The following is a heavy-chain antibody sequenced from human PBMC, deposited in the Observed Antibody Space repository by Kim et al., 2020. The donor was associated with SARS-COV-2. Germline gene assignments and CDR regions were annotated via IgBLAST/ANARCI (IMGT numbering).Heavy chain of an antibody. CDR3: ARELLLWFGELTQSSYGMEV. Sequence: ASVKVSCKASGYTFTGYYMHWVRQAPGQGLEWMGWINPNSGGTNYAQKFQGWVTMTRDTSISTAYMELSRLRSDDTAVYYCARELLLWFGELTQSSYGMEVWGQGTTVTVSS. CDR2: INPNSGGT. D-gene: IGHD3-10*01. CDR1: GYTFTGYY. J-gene: IGHJ6*02. V-gene: IGHV1-2*04.